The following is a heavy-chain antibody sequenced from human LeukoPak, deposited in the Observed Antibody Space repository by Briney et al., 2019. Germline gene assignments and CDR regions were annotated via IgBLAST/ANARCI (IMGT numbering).Heavy chain of an antibody. J-gene: IGHJ4*02. Sequence: ASVKVSCMTSGYAFTANYIHWVRQAPGQGLEWMGWISVQNGNTKSAQKFDGRVTMTTDTSTSTAYMELRSLGSDDTAVYYCARDHDSSGYYQSRFDYWGQGTLVIVSS. CDR3: ARDHDSSGYYQSRFDY. D-gene: IGHD3-22*01. CDR2: ISVQNGNT. V-gene: IGHV1-18*04. CDR1: GYAFTANY.